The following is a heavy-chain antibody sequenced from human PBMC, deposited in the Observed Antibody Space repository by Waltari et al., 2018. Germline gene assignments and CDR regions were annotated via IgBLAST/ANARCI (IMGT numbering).Heavy chain of an antibody. CDR2: VSHSGST. CDR1: GGSIRRGYY. V-gene: IGHV4-38-2*01. CDR3: ASDLGGTAVATDAFDI. D-gene: IGHD6-19*01. Sequence: QVQLQQSGPGQVKPSETLSPTCAVSGGSIRRGYYCGWIRQPLGKGLEWIGSVSHSGSTYYNPSLKSRVTISIHMSKHQFSLELRSVTTADTAVYFCASDLGGTAVATDAFDIWGQGTMVIVSS. J-gene: IGHJ3*02.